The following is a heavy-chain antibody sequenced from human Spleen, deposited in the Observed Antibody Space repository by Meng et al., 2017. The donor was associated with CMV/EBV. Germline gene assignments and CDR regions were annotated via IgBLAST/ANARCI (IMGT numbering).Heavy chain of an antibody. CDR1: GGSISTHY. Sequence: SETLSLTCTVSGGSISTHYWSWIRQTPGKGLEWIGYIFYSESTNYSGSTNYNPSLKSRVTISVDTSKNQFSLKLSSVTAEDTAIYYCATSLSGTFPPLFDYWGQGALVTVSS. J-gene: IGHJ4*02. D-gene: IGHD1-7*01. V-gene: IGHV4-59*11. CDR2: IFYSESTNYSGST. CDR3: ATSLSGTFPPLFDY.